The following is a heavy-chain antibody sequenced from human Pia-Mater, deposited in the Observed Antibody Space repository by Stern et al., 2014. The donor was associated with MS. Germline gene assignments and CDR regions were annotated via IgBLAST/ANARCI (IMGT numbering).Heavy chain of an antibody. J-gene: IGHJ4*02. V-gene: IGHV1-3*01. CDR2: ITAGNGNT. D-gene: IGHD6-19*01. CDR1: GYTFADYA. CDR3: ARVGSGWPFDY. Sequence: QVQLVQSGAEVKKPGASVKVSCKASGYTFADYAVHWVRQAPGQRLEWMGWITAGNGNTKYSQKFQGRVTITRDTSTGTVYMELSSLRSEDAAVYYCARVGSGWPFDYWGQGTLVTVSS.